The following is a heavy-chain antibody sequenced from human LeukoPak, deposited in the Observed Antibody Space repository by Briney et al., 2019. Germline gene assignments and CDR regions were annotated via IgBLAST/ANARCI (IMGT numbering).Heavy chain of an antibody. CDR2: ISSSGSTI. D-gene: IGHD2-15*01. CDR1: GFTFSSYG. Sequence: GRSLRLSCAASGFTFSSYGMHWVRQAPGKGLEWVSYISSSGSTIYYADSVKGRFTISRDSAKNSLYLQMNSLRAEDTAVYYCAGRPTKAYCSGGSCYFDYWGQGTLVTVSS. V-gene: IGHV3-48*04. J-gene: IGHJ4*02. CDR3: AGRPTKAYCSGGSCYFDY.